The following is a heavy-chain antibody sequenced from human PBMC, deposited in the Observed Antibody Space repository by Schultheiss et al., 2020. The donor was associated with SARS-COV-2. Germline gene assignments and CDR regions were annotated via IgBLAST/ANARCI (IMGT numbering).Heavy chain of an antibody. D-gene: IGHD6-13*01. CDR2: IYYTGNT. J-gene: IGHJ4*02. Sequence: SQTLSLTCTVSGDSISSGAYNWSWIRQHPGKGLEWIGSIYYTGNTLCNPSLKSRLIMSVDTSKNQFSLKLSSVTAADTAVYYCARALRSYSSSWYIHWGQGTLVTVSS. CDR1: GDSISSGAYN. V-gene: IGHV4-31*02. CDR3: ARALRSYSSSWYIH.